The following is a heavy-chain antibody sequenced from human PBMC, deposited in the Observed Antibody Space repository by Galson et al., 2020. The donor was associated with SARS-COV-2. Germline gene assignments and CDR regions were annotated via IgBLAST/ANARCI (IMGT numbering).Heavy chain of an antibody. J-gene: IGHJ6*03. CDR2: IYYTGST. CDR1: GGSINNYY. D-gene: IGHD3-10*01. CDR3: ARDLYSGSSYYMDV. V-gene: IGHV4-59*01. Sequence: SETLSLTCTLSGGSINNYYWNWIRQPPGKGLEWIGYIYYTGSTSYNPSLKSRLTISLDTSKNQFSLKLNSVTAADTAVYYCARDLYSGSSYYMDVWGKGTTVSVSS.